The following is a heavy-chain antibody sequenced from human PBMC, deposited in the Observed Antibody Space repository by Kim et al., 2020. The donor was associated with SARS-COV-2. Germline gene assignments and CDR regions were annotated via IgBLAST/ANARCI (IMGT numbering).Heavy chain of an antibody. CDR3: ARDLGAVAGYYYGMDV. D-gene: IGHD6-19*01. Sequence: SVKVSCKASGGTFSSYAISWVRQAPGQGLEWMGGIIPIFGTANYAQKFQGRVTITADESTSTAYMELSSLRSEDTAVYYCARDLGAVAGYYYGMDVWGQGTTVTVSS. CDR1: GGTFSSYA. J-gene: IGHJ6*02. CDR2: IIPIFGTA. V-gene: IGHV1-69*13.